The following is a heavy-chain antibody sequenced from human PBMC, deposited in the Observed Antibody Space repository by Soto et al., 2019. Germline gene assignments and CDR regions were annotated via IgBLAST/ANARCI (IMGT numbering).Heavy chain of an antibody. Sequence: GASVKVSCKASGGTFSSYTISWVRQAPGQGLEWMGRIIPILGIANYAQKFQGRVTITADKSTSTAYMELSSLRSEDTAVYYCARDWCSSTSCYGLYYYYYSTDVWGKGTSVTLSS. CDR1: GGTFSSYT. CDR3: ARDWCSSTSCYGLYYYYYSTDV. J-gene: IGHJ6*04. D-gene: IGHD2-2*01. V-gene: IGHV1-69*04. CDR2: IIPILGIA.